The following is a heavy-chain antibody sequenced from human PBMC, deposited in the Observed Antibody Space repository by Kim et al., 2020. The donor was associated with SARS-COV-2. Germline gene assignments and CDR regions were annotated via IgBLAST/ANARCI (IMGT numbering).Heavy chain of an antibody. CDR3: AKEAVRLLWFGELLSHYYYGMDV. J-gene: IGHJ6*02. V-gene: IGHV3-23*01. CDR2: ISGSGGST. CDR1: GFTFSSYA. D-gene: IGHD3-10*01. Sequence: GGSLRLSCAASGFTFSSYAMSWVRQAPGKGLEWVSAISGSGGSTYYADSVKGRFTISRDNSKNTLYLQMNSLRAEDTAVYYCAKEAVRLLWFGELLSHYYYGMDVWGQRTTVTVSS.